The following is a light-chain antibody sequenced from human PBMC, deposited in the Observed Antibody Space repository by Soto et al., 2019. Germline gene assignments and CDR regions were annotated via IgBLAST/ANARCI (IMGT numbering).Light chain of an antibody. CDR3: AAWDDSLNADWV. CDR2: YDD. V-gene: IGLV1-36*01. Sequence: QSVLTQPPSVSEAPRQRVTISCSGSSSNIGNNAVNWYQQLPGKAPKLLIYYDDLLPSGVSGRFSGPKSGTSASLAISGLQSEDEADYYCAAWDDSLNADWVFGGGTKLTVL. J-gene: IGLJ3*02. CDR1: SSNIGNNA.